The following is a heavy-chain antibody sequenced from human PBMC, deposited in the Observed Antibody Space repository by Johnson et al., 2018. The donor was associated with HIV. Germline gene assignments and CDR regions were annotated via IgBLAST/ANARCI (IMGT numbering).Heavy chain of an antibody. V-gene: IGHV3-20*04. CDR2: ISWNSGSI. CDR3: ARDTRAWGRLPPIGGFAI. D-gene: IGHD1-26*01. CDR1: GFTFDDYG. J-gene: IGHJ3*02. Sequence: VQLVESGGGVVRPGGSLRLSCAASGFTFDDYGMNWVRQAPGKGLEWVSGISWNSGSIGYADSVKGRFTISRDNAKTSLYLQMNSLRAEDTAVYYCARDTRAWGRLPPIGGFAIWCQGTMFTVSS.